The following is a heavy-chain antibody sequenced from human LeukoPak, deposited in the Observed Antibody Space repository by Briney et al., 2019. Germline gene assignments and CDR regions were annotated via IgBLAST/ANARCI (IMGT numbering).Heavy chain of an antibody. J-gene: IGHJ4*02. CDR1: GFTFSSYA. CDR3: AKDQDVAAAGTWGSIDY. D-gene: IGHD6-13*01. CDR2: ISYDATNE. Sequence: PGRSLRLSCAASGFTFSSYAMHWVRQAPGKGLEWVAVISYDATNEYYTDSVKGRFTISRDNSRNTLYLQMNSLRAEDTAVYYCAKDQDVAAAGTWGSIDYWGQGTLVTVSS. V-gene: IGHV3-30*04.